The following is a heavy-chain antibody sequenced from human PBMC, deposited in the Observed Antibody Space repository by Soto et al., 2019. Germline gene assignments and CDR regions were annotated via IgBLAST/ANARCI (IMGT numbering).Heavy chain of an antibody. CDR2: IQSGGST. Sequence: VHLVESGGGLVQPGGSLRLSCAASGFTVSSNYMSWVRQAPGKGLEWVSLIQSGGSTYYAGSVKGRFTISRDXXXXXXXXXXXXXXXXXXXVYYCARDDVHCSGGRCYGVPMDVWGKGTTVTVSS. V-gene: IGHV3-66*01. J-gene: IGHJ6*03. D-gene: IGHD2-15*01. CDR3: ARDDVHCSGGRCYGVPMDV. CDR1: GFTVSSNY.